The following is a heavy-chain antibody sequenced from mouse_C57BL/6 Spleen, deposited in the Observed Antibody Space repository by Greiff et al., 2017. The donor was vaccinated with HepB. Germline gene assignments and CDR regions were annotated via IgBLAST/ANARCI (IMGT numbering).Heavy chain of an antibody. V-gene: IGHV3-6*01. Sequence: EVQLQQSGPGLVKPSQSLSLTCSVTGYSITSGYYWNWIRQFPGNKLEWMGYISYDGSNNYNPSLKNRISITRDTSKNQFSLKLNAVTTEDTATYYCARDYAMDYWGQGTSVTVSS. CDR2: ISYDGSN. CDR1: GYSITSGYY. J-gene: IGHJ4*01. CDR3: ARDYAMDY.